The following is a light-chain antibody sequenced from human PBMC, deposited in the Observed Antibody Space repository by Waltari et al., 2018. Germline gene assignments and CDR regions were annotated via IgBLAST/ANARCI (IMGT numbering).Light chain of an antibody. CDR1: QCVSRT. CDR3: QKYGSIPAT. CDR2: DAS. Sequence: EIVLTQSPGTLSLSPGERATLSCRASQCVSRTLAWYQQKPGQAPRLLIYDASSRATGTPDRFSGSGSGTDFSLTISRLEPEDFAVYYCQKYGSIPATFGQGTKVEIK. J-gene: IGKJ1*01. V-gene: IGKV3-20*01.